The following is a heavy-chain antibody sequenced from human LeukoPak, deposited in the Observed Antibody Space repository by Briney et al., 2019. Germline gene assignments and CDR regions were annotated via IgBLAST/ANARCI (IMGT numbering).Heavy chain of an antibody. Sequence: QPGGSLRLSCSASGLAFSNYGVSWVRQTPGQGLEWVSSIIEEGDTTYYADAVRGRFTISRDNSKSIVYLQMSSLRVEDTAIYYYARLSEPSWGQGTLVTVSS. D-gene: IGHD1-14*01. V-gene: IGHV3-23*01. J-gene: IGHJ1*01. CDR2: IIEEGDTT. CDR3: ARLSEPS. CDR1: GLAFSNYG.